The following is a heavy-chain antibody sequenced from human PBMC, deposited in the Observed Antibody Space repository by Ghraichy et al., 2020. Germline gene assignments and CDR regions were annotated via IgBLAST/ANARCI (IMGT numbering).Heavy chain of an antibody. V-gene: IGHV3-72*01. J-gene: IGHJ4*02. D-gene: IGHD2-2*01. CDR3: ILSPYCSRTGCSSVHDY. Sequence: GGSLRLSCSASGFSLSDHYMDWVRQAPGKGLEWVGRTGNKANSYTTQYAASVRGRFTISRDDSQNSMSLQMNSLKTEDTAVYYCILSPYCSRTGCSSVHDYWGQGTLVTVSS. CDR2: TGNKANSYTT. CDR1: GFSLSDHY.